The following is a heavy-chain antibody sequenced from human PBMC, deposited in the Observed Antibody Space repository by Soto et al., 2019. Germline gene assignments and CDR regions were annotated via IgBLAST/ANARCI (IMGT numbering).Heavy chain of an antibody. Sequence: SVKVSCKASGYTFTNYGLSWVRQAPGQGLEWMGWISGYNGNTNYAEKFQGRVTMTTDTSTSTAYMELRRLRSDDTAVYYCARLGDSAGYYYYGMDVWGQGTTVTVSS. J-gene: IGHJ6*02. D-gene: IGHD2-15*01. CDR3: ARLGDSAGYYYYGMDV. CDR2: ISGYNGNT. V-gene: IGHV1-18*01. CDR1: GYTFTNYG.